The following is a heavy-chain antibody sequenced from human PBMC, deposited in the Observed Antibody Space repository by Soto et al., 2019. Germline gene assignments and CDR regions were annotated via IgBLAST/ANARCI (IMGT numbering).Heavy chain of an antibody. CDR1: GGTFSSYT. CDR3: ARDGTLYDSRAYYYLY. Sequence: QVQLVQSGAEVKKPGSSVKVSCKASGGTFSSYTITWVRQAPGQGLEWMGGITPMFGTPNYAQKFRGRVTITADESTITAYMERRSLRSEDTAMYFCARDGTLYDSRAYYYLYWGQGTLVTVSS. V-gene: IGHV1-69*01. J-gene: IGHJ4*02. D-gene: IGHD3-22*01. CDR2: ITPMFGTP.